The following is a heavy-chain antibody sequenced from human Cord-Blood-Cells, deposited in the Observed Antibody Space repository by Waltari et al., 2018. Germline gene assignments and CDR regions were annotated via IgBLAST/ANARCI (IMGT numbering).Heavy chain of an antibody. Sequence: QLQLQESGPGLVKPSETLSLTCTVSGGSIRSRSYYWGWIRQPPGKGLEWIGSIYYSGSTYYNPSLKSRVTISVDTSKNQFSLKLSSVTAADTAVYYCARHMRIAAAGTTNNWFDPWGQGTLVTVSS. CDR2: IYYSGST. V-gene: IGHV4-39*01. J-gene: IGHJ5*02. CDR3: ARHMRIAAAGTTNNWFDP. CDR1: GGSIRSRSYY. D-gene: IGHD6-13*01.